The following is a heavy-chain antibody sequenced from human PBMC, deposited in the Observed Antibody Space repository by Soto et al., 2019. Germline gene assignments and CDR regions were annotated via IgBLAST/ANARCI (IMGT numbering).Heavy chain of an antibody. CDR1: GFTFDAYG. CDR3: ARDAPRYCVSSSCSTGLDP. D-gene: IGHD2-2*01. CDR2: ISWDGGTT. Sequence: EVQLVESGGIAVQPGGSLRLSCAASGFTFDAYGFHWVRQPPGKGLEWVSLISWDGGTTFYADSVKGRFTVSRDNNKNSVYLQMNSLRLEDSALYYCARDAPRYCVSSSCSTGLDPWGQGTLVNVSS. V-gene: IGHV3-43D*04. J-gene: IGHJ5*02.